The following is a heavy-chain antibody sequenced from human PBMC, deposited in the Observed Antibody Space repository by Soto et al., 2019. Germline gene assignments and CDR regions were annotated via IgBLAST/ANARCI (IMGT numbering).Heavy chain of an antibody. CDR3: AHTNDFWSGYYPGFDY. CDR1: GFSLTTGGLG. J-gene: IGHJ4*02. D-gene: IGHD3-3*01. CDR2: IYWNDDK. V-gene: IGHV2-5*01. Sequence: SGPTLVNPTQTLTLTCTFSGFSLTTGGLGVGWIRQPPGKALEWLALIYWNDDKRYRPSLKNRLTITKDTSKNQVVLTLTNMDPVDTATYYCAHTNDFWSGYYPGFDYWGQGTLVTVSS.